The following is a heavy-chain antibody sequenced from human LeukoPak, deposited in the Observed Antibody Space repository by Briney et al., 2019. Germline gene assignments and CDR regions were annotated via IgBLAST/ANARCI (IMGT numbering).Heavy chain of an antibody. CDR3: ARHYLGGNYPDYFNH. V-gene: IGHV4-39*01. CDR1: GGSISSTTYY. J-gene: IGHJ4*02. D-gene: IGHD1-26*01. Sequence: SETLSLTCIVSGGSISSTTYYWGWIRQPPGKRLEWIGSIYYSGNTYYNPSLKSRVTISIDTSKNQFSLNLNSVTAADTALYSRARHYLGGNYPDYFNHWGQGTLVTVSS. CDR2: IYYSGNT.